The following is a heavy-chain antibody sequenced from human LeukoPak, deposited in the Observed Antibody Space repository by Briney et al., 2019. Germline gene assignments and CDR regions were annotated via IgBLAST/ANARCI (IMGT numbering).Heavy chain of an antibody. V-gene: IGHV4-39*01. CDR1: GGSISSSTYY. CDR2: IYYGGST. J-gene: IGHJ4*02. Sequence: SETLSLTCTVSGGSISSSTYYWAWIRQPPGKGLEWIGSIYYGGSTYYNPSLKSRVTISADTSKNQFSLKLSSVTAADTAVYFCARRVIVATVDYWGQGTLVTVSS. D-gene: IGHD5-12*01. CDR3: ARRVIVATVDY.